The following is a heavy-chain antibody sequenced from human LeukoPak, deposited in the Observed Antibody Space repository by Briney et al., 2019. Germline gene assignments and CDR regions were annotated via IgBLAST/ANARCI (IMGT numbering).Heavy chain of an antibody. J-gene: IGHJ3*02. CDR2: IYYTGST. V-gene: IGHV4-59*01. CDR1: GGSLSPYY. Sequence: PSETLSLTCIVSGGSLSPYYWSWIRQPPRKGLDWIGNIYYTGSTYYTPSLKSRVTISVDTSKNQLSLKLSSVTAADTAVYYCARAYYYGSGTFDIWGHGTMVTVSS. D-gene: IGHD3-10*01. CDR3: ARAYYYGSGTFDI.